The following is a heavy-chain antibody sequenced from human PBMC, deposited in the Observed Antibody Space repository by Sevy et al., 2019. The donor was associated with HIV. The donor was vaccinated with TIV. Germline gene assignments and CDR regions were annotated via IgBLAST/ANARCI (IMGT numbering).Heavy chain of an antibody. D-gene: IGHD1-26*01. V-gene: IGHV4-61*01. Sequence: SETLSLTCTVSGGSVSSGSYYWSWIRQPPGKGLEWIGYIYYSRSTNSNPSLNSRVTISVETSKNQFSLKLSSVTAADTAVYYCARASIVGATDYWGQGTLVTVSS. CDR3: ARASIVGATDY. CDR1: GGSVSSGSYY. CDR2: IYYSRST. J-gene: IGHJ4*02.